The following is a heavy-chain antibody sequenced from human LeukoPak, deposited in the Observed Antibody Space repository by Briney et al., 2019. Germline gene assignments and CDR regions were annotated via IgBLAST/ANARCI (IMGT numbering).Heavy chain of an antibody. V-gene: IGHV3-53*01. Sequence: GGSLRLSCAASGFTVSSNYMSWVRQAPGKGLEWVSVIYSGGSTYYADSVKGRFTISRDNSKNTLYLQMNSLRAEDTAVYYCARDGGSYYYYGMDVWGQGTTVTVSS. CDR1: GFTVSSNY. D-gene: IGHD2-15*01. J-gene: IGHJ6*02. CDR3: ARDGGSYYYYGMDV. CDR2: IYSGGST.